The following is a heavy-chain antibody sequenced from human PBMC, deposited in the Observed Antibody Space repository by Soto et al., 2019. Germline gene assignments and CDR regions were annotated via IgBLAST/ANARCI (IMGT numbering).Heavy chain of an antibody. D-gene: IGHD3-22*01. J-gene: IGHJ4*02. V-gene: IGHV3-30*18. CDR2: ISYDGSNK. Sequence: PGGSLRLSCAASGFTFSSYGMRWVRQAPGKGLEWVAVISYDGSNKYYADSVKGRFTISRDNSKNTLYLQMNSLRAEDTAVYYCAKAKNYDSSGYLGYWGQGTLVTVSS. CDR3: AKAKNYDSSGYLGY. CDR1: GFTFSSYG.